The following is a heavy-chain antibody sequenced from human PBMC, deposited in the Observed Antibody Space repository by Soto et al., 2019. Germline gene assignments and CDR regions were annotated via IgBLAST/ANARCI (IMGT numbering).Heavy chain of an antibody. D-gene: IGHD1-26*01. V-gene: IGHV3-30*03. J-gene: IGHJ4*02. CDR1: GFTFSSYG. Sequence: QVQLVESVGGVVQPGRSLRLSCAASGFTFSSYGMHWVRQAPGKGLEWVAVISYDGSNKYYADSVKGRFTISRDNSKNTLYLQMNSLRAEDTAVYYCARGEAHFDYWGQGTLVTVSS. CDR3: ARGEAHFDY. CDR2: ISYDGSNK.